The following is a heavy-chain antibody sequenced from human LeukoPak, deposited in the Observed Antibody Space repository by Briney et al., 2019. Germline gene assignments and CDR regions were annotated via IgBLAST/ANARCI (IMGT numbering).Heavy chain of an antibody. V-gene: IGHV1-69*08. Sequence: GASVKVSCKASGGTFSSYNFIWVRQAPGRGLEWMGGIIPMQGTPNYAQKFQDRVTISADKSTTTVYMALSSLRYEDTAMYYCARESVAGGFEYWGQGTLVTVSS. D-gene: IGHD6-19*01. J-gene: IGHJ4*02. CDR2: IIPMQGTP. CDR3: ARESVAGGFEY. CDR1: GGTFSSYN.